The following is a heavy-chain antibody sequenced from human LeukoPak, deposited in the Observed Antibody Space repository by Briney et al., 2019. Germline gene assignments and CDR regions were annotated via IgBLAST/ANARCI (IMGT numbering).Heavy chain of an antibody. Sequence: PGRSLRLSCAASGFTFSSYAMHWVRQAPGKGLEWVAVISYDGSNKYYADSVKGRFTISRDNSKNTLYLQMNSLRAEDTAVYYCAKGRSGSYYYYGMDVWGQGTTVTVSS. D-gene: IGHD1-26*01. CDR1: GFTFSSYA. V-gene: IGHV3-30-3*01. CDR3: AKGRSGSYYYYGMDV. CDR2: ISYDGSNK. J-gene: IGHJ6*02.